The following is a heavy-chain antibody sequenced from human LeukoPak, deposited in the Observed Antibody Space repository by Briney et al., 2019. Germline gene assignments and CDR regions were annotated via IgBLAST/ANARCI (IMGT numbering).Heavy chain of an antibody. Sequence: SQTLSLTCAISGDSVSSNSAAWNWIRQSPPRGLEWLGRTYYRSKWYNDYAVSVKSRITINPDTSKNQFSLQLNSVTPEDTAVYYCARGRAATRVGMDVWGQGTTVTVSS. CDR1: GDSVSSNSAA. CDR2: TYYRSKWYN. J-gene: IGHJ6*02. D-gene: IGHD2-15*01. CDR3: ARGRAATRVGMDV. V-gene: IGHV6-1*01.